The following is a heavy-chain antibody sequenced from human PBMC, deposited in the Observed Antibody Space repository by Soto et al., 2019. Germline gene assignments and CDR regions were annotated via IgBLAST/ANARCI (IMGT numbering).Heavy chain of an antibody. CDR1: GFTFSSYV. V-gene: IGHV3-30*18. CDR3: AKSSAVLRFLEWLLPS. D-gene: IGHD3-3*01. J-gene: IGHJ1*01. Sequence: XGSLRLSCAASGFTFSSYVMHWVRQAPGKGLEWVAVISYDGSNKYYADSVKGRFTISRDNSKNTLYLQMNSLRAEDTAVYYCAKSSAVLRFLEWLLPSWGQGTLVTVSS. CDR2: ISYDGSNK.